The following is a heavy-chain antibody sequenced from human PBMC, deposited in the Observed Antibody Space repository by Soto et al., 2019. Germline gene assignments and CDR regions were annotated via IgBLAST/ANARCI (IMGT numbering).Heavy chain of an antibody. CDR1: GYTFTSYG. D-gene: IGHD2-15*01. Sequence: GASVKVSCKASGYTFTSYGISWVRQAPGQGLEWMGWISAYNGNTNYAQKLQGRVTMTTDTSTSTAYMELRSLRSDDTAVCYCARGGYCSGGSCYDAFDIWGQGTMVTVSS. CDR2: ISAYNGNT. CDR3: ARGGYCSGGSCYDAFDI. V-gene: IGHV1-18*04. J-gene: IGHJ3*02.